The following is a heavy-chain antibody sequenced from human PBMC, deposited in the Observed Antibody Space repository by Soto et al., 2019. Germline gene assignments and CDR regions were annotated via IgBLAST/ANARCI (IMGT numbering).Heavy chain of an antibody. Sequence: ASVKVSCKASGYTFTSYGISWVRQAPGQGLEWMGWISAYNGNTNYAQKLQGRVTMTTDTSTGTAYMELRSLRSDDTAVYYCARDSASVRGVDEGNDYWGQGTLVTVSS. J-gene: IGHJ4*02. V-gene: IGHV1-18*01. CDR1: GYTFTSYG. CDR2: ISAYNGNT. CDR3: ARDSASVRGVDEGNDY. D-gene: IGHD3-10*01.